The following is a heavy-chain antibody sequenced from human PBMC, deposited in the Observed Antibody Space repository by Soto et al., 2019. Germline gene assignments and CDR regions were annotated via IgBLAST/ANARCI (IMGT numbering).Heavy chain of an antibody. CDR3: VSDRGYGHASVPYS. CDR1: GFAFSSYG. D-gene: IGHD5-18*01. V-gene: IGHV3-30*03. Sequence: QAQLVKSGGGVVQPGRSLRLSCAASGFAFSSYGMHWVRQARGTGLEWVAVISYDGSLQHYADSVKGRFTISRDNAKNMVLLQMSSLRAEDTAVYYCVSDRGYGHASVPYSWGQGTLVSVSS. CDR2: ISYDGSLQ. J-gene: IGHJ4*02.